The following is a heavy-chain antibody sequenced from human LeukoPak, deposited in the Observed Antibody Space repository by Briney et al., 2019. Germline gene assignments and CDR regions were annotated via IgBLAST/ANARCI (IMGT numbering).Heavy chain of an antibody. CDR1: GFTFSSYA. D-gene: IGHD3-10*01. V-gene: IGHV3-64*01. CDR2: ISSNGGST. J-gene: IGHJ4*02. CDR3: ARSGGSSPDY. Sequence: GGSLRLSCAASGFTFSSYAMHWVRQAPGKGLEYVSAISSNGGSTYYANSVKGRFTISRDNSKNTLYLQMGSLRAEDMAVYYCARSGGSSPDYWGQGTLVTVSS.